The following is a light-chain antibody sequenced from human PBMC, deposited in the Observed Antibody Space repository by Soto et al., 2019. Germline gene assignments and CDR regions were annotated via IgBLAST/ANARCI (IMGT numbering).Light chain of an antibody. CDR3: CSYAGSSTPVV. CDR1: SSDVGSYNL. V-gene: IGLV2-23*01. J-gene: IGLJ2*01. CDR2: EGS. Sequence: QSVLTQPASVSGSPGQSITISCTGTSSDVGSYNLVSWYQQHPGKAPKLMIYEGSKRPSGVSNRFSGSKSGNTASLTISGLQVEDEVVYYCCSYAGSSTPVVFGGGTKVT.